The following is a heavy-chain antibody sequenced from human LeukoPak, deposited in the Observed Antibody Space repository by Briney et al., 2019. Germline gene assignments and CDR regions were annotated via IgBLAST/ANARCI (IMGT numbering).Heavy chain of an antibody. J-gene: IGHJ1*01. Sequence: GGSLRLSCAASGFTFRGYSMNWVRQAPGKGLEWVSAISGSGGSTYYADSVKGRFTISRDNSKNTLYLQMNSLRAEDTAVYYCAKTTVVLTQYFQHWGQGTLVTVSS. D-gene: IGHD4-23*01. CDR3: AKTTVVLTQYFQH. V-gene: IGHV3-23*01. CDR2: ISGSGGST. CDR1: GFTFRGYS.